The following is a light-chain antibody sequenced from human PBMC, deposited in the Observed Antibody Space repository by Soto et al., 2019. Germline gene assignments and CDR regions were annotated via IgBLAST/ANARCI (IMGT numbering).Light chain of an antibody. J-gene: IGKJ2*01. CDR2: VAS. CDR3: QQYGTSPLYT. V-gene: IGKV3-20*01. Sequence: EIVLTQSPGTLSLSPGERATLSCRASQSVSSSYLAWYQQKPGQAPRLLIYVASSRATGIPDRFSGSGPGTDFSLTISRLEPEDFAVSYCQQYGTSPLYTFGQGTKLEIK. CDR1: QSVSSSY.